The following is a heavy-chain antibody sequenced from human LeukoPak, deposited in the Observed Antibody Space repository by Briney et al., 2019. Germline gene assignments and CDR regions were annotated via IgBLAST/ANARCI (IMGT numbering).Heavy chain of an antibody. V-gene: IGHV3-33*01. J-gene: IGHJ1*01. CDR3: ARELEMPAAGWQIRH. CDR1: GFTFSSYG. D-gene: IGHD6-13*01. CDR2: IWYDGSNK. Sequence: GRSLRLSCAASGFTFSSYGMHWVRQAPGKGLEWVAVIWYDGSNKYYADCVKGRFTISRDNSKNTLYLQMNSLRVEDTAVYYCARELEMPAAGWQIRHWGQGTLVTVSS.